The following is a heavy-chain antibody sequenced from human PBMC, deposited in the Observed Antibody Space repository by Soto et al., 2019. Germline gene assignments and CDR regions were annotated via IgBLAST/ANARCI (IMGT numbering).Heavy chain of an antibody. D-gene: IGHD2-2*01. CDR3: AKDAFVGVPAGPIRSFTGMDV. CDR2: ISGSGGST. V-gene: IGHV3-23*01. Sequence: GGSLRLSCAASGFTFSSYAMSWVRQAPGKGLEWVSAISGSGGSTYYADSVKGRLTISRDNPKNTLYLQMNSLRAEDTAVYYCAKDAFVGVPAGPIRSFTGMDVWGQGTTVTVSS. J-gene: IGHJ6*02. CDR1: GFTFSSYA.